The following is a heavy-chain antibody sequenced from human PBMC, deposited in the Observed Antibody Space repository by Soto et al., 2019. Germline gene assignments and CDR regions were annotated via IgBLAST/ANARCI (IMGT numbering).Heavy chain of an antibody. CDR2: ISGSGGST. CDR3: ANSGGPNDGRPGGY. V-gene: IGHV3-23*01. J-gene: IGHJ4*02. CDR1: GFTFSSYA. Sequence: EVQLLESGGGLVQPGGSLRLSCAASGFTFSSYAMSWVRQAPGKGLEWVSAISGSGGSTYYADSVKGRFTISRDNSKNTLYLQMNSLRAEDTAVYYCANSGGPNDGRPGGYWGQGTLVTVSS. D-gene: IGHD1-1*01.